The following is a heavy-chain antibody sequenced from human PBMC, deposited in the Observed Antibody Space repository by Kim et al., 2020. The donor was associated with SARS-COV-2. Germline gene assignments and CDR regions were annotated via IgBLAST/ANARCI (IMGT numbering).Heavy chain of an antibody. CDR2: IYYSGST. CDR1: GGSISSSSYY. D-gene: IGHD3-10*01. V-gene: IGHV4-39*01. CDR3: AINAVRGVIRSFLDY. J-gene: IGHJ4*02. Sequence: SETLSLTCTVSGGSISSSSYYWGWIRQPPGKGLEWIGSIYYSGSTYYNPSLKSRVTISVDTSKNQFSLKLSSVTAADTAVYYCAINAVRGVIRSFLDYWGQGTLVTVSS.